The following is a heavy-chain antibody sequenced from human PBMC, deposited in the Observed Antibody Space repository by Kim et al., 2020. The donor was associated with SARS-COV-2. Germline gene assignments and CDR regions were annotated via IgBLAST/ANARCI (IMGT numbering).Heavy chain of an antibody. CDR3: AKVSGNRLHLGELSLDY. J-gene: IGHJ4*02. V-gene: IGHV3-23*01. CDR1: GFTFSSYA. CDR2: ISGSGVST. Sequence: GGSLRLSCGASGFTFSSYAMSWVRQAPGKGLEWVSGISGSGVSTCYADSVKGRFTISRDNSKNTLYLQMNSLRVEDTAFFYCAKVSGNRLHLGELSLDYWGQGTLVTVSS. D-gene: IGHD3-16*02.